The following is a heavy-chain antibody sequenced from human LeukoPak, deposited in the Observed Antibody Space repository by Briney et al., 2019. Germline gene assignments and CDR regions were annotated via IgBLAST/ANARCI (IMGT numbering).Heavy chain of an antibody. CDR1: GGSFSGYY. CDR2: INHSGST. J-gene: IGHJ4*02. Sequence: SETLSLTCAVYGGSFSGYYWSWIRQPPGKGLEWIGEINHSGSTNYNPSLKSRVTISVDTSKNQFSLKLSSVTAADTAVYYCARGLPDDGDYVQLFDYWGQGTLVTVSS. CDR3: ARGLPDDGDYVQLFDY. D-gene: IGHD4-17*01. V-gene: IGHV4-34*01.